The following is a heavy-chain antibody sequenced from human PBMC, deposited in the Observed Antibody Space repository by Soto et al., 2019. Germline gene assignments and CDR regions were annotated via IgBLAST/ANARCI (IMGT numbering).Heavy chain of an antibody. CDR1: GGSISGHY. CDR3: ARAGGNFDP. J-gene: IGHJ5*02. Sequence: QVQLQESGPGLVKPSETLSLTCTVSGGSISGHYWGWIRQPPGKAPEWIGQIFYSGRTNYNPSLEVRVTMSVDTSKNQFSLKLSSMTAADTAIYYCARAGGNFDPWGQGTLVTVSS. CDR2: IFYSGRT. V-gene: IGHV4-59*11.